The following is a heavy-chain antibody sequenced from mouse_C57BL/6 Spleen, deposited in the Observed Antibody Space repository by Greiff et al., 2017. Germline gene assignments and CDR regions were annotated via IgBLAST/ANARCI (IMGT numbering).Heavy chain of an antibody. Sequence: QVQLQQPGAELVKPGASVQMSCKASGYTFTSYWITWVKQRPGQGLEWMGDIYPGSGSTNYHEKFKSKATLAVDTSSSTAYMQRSSRTSEDSAVYYCARGTGTGAMDYWGQGTSVTGSS. V-gene: IGHV1-55*01. J-gene: IGHJ4*01. CDR1: GYTFTSYW. CDR2: IYPGSGST. CDR3: ARGTGTGAMDY. D-gene: IGHD4-1*01.